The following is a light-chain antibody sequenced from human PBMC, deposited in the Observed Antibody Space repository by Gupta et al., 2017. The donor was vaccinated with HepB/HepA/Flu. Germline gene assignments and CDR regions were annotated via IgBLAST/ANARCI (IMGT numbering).Light chain of an antibody. CDR2: LGS. V-gene: IGKV2-28*01. CDR1: QSLLHSNGYNY. Sequence: DIVLTQSPLSLPVTPGEPASISCRSSQSLLHSNGYNYLDWYLQKPGQAPQLLIYLGSNRASGVPYRFSGSGSGTDFTLKISRVQAEDFGVYYCMQALQTPLTFGGGTKVEIK. J-gene: IGKJ4*01. CDR3: MQALQTPLT.